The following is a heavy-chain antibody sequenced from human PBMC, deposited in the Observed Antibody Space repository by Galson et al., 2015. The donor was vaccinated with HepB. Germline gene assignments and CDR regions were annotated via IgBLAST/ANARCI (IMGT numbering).Heavy chain of an antibody. CDR2: IIPILGIA. V-gene: IGHV1-69*10. CDR3: ASWVALGYCSGGSCYSRRWFDP. D-gene: IGHD2-15*01. Sequence: SVKVSCKASGGTFSSYAISWVRQAPGQGLEWMGGIIPILGIANYAQKFQGRVTITADKSTSTAYMELSSLRSEDTAVYYCASWVALGYCSGGSCYSRRWFDPWGQGTLVTVSS. CDR1: GGTFSSYA. J-gene: IGHJ5*02.